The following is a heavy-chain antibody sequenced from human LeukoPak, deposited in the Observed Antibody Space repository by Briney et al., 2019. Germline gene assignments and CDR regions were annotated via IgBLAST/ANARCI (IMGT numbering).Heavy chain of an antibody. V-gene: IGHV3-21*01. Sequence: GGSLRLSCAASGFTFSTYTMNWVRQAPGQGLEWVSSISGSSSYIYYADSVRGRFTISRDNAQNSLYLQMNSLIAEDTAVYYCARELRGYSDQYYYYGLEVWGQGTTVTVSS. CDR1: GFTFSTYT. CDR3: ARELRGYSDQYYYYGLEV. D-gene: IGHD5-18*01. CDR2: ISGSSSYI. J-gene: IGHJ6*02.